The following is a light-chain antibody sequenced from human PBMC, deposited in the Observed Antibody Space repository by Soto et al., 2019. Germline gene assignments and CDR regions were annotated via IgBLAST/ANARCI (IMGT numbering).Light chain of an antibody. V-gene: IGKV1-5*01. J-gene: IGKJ4*01. Sequence: DIQMTQSPSTLSASVGDRVTITCRASQTISNWLAWYQQKPGKAPKVLIYDASTLDGGVPSRFSGRRSGTDFTLTISSLQPDDFATYYCQQYNTYPLTFGGGTKVEI. CDR1: QTISNW. CDR3: QQYNTYPLT. CDR2: DAS.